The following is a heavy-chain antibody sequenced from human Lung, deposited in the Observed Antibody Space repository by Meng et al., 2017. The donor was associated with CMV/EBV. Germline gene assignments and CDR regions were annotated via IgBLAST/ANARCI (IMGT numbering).Heavy chain of an antibody. Sequence: GESLKISCAASGLTFSSYGMSWVRQAPGKGLEWVSSIGATAGGTYYADSVKGRFTISRDNAKNTLYLQMNSLRAEDTAVYYCAKYSAVGERLYYFDDWGQGXLVTVSS. CDR1: GLTFSSYG. D-gene: IGHD2-21*01. V-gene: IGHV3-23*01. CDR3: AKYSAVGERLYYFDD. CDR2: IGATAGGT. J-gene: IGHJ4*02.